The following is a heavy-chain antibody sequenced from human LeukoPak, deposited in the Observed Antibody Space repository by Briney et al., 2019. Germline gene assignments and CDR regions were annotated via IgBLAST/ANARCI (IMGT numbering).Heavy chain of an antibody. Sequence: ASVKVSCKASGYTFTSYYMHWVRQAPGQGLEWMGIINPSGGSTSYAQKLQGRVTMTRDTSTSTVYMELSSLRSEDTAVYYCARAIPSDAFDIWGQGTMVTVSS. CDR3: ARAIPSDAFDI. V-gene: IGHV1-46*01. J-gene: IGHJ3*02. CDR1: GYTFTSYY. CDR2: INPSGGST.